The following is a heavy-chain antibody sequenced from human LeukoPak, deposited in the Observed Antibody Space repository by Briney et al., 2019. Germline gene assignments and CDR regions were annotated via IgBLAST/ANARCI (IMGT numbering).Heavy chain of an antibody. CDR2: IYYSGST. Sequence: SETLSLTCTVSGGSISSNSYYWGWIRQPPGKGLEWIGSIYYSGSTYYNPSLKSRVTISVDTSKNQFSLKLSSVTAADTAVYYCARSSLSLHNWNANFDYWGQGTLVTVSS. CDR3: ARSSLSLHNWNANFDY. J-gene: IGHJ4*02. D-gene: IGHD1-20*01. CDR1: GGSISSNSYY. V-gene: IGHV4-39*01.